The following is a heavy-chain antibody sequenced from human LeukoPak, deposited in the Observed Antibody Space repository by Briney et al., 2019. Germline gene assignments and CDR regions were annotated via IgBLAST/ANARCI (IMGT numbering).Heavy chain of an antibody. Sequence: PGGSLRLSCAASGFTFSSYGMHWVPQAPGKGLEWVAVIWNDGSNKYYADSVKGRFTISRDNSKNTLYLQMNSLRAEDTAVYYCARIHSLYYYDSSGYGAFDMWGQGTMVTVSS. D-gene: IGHD3-22*01. CDR3: ARIHSLYYYDSSGYGAFDM. CDR2: IWNDGSNK. J-gene: IGHJ3*02. V-gene: IGHV3-33*01. CDR1: GFTFSSYG.